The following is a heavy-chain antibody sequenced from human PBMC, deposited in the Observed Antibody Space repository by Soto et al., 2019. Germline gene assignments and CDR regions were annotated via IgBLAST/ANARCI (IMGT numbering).Heavy chain of an antibody. J-gene: IGHJ5*02. V-gene: IGHV4-59*01. D-gene: IGHD6-13*01. Sequence: ASETLSLTCTVSGGSISSYYWSWIRQPPGKGLEWIGYIYYSGSTNYNPSLKSRVTISVDTSKNQFSLKLSSVTAADTAVYYCARTIAAAGTCWFDPWGQGTLVTVSS. CDR3: ARTIAAAGTCWFDP. CDR2: IYYSGST. CDR1: GGSISSYY.